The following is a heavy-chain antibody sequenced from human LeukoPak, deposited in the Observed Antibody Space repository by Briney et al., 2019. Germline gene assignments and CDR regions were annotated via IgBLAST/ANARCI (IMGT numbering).Heavy chain of an antibody. V-gene: IGHV3-23*01. CDR3: ATNVLRFLEWLEVDY. CDR2: ISGSGGST. D-gene: IGHD3-3*01. J-gene: IGHJ4*02. Sequence: GGSLRLSCAASVFTFSSYAMSWVRQAPGKGLECVSAISGSGGSTYYADSVKGRFTISRDNSKNTLYLQMNSPRADDTAVYYCATNVLRFLEWLEVDYWGQGTLVTVSS. CDR1: VFTFSSYA.